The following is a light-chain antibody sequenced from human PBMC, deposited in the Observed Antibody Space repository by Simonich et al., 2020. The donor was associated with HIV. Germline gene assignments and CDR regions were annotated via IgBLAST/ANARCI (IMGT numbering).Light chain of an antibody. J-gene: IGLJ2*01. CDR2: EDS. CDR1: ALPKNY. V-gene: IGLV3-10*01. CDR3: YSTDSSGSPS. Sequence: SYELTQPSSVSVSPGQTARITCSGDALPKNYAYWYQQKSGQAPVLVIYEDSKRPSGIPERFSGSSSGTMATLTISGAQVEDEADYYCYSTDSSGSPSFGGGTKLTVL.